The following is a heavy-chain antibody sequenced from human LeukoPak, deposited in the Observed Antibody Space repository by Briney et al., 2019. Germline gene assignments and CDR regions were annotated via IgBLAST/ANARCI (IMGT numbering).Heavy chain of an antibody. V-gene: IGHV1-2*02. CDR2: INPNSGGT. D-gene: IGHD3-10*01. CDR3: ARVGYFASGNFYNDRGGFDY. J-gene: IGHJ4*02. Sequence: GASVKVSCKASGYTFTGYYMHWVRQAPGQGLEWMGWINPNSGGTNYAQKFQGRVTMTRDTSISTAYMELSRLRSDDTAVYYCARVGYFASGNFYNDRGGFDYWGQGTLVTVSS. CDR1: GYTFTGYY.